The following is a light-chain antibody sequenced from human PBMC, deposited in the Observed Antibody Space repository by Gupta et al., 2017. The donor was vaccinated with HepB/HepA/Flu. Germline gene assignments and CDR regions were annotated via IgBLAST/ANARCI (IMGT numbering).Light chain of an antibody. J-gene: IGKJ3*01. CDR3: QQHSNCPLFT. CDR2: DES. CDR1: QSVGTY. Sequence: ENVLTQSPATLSLSPGERATLSCRATQSVGTYLAWYKHKPGQAPRLLIYDESNRDTGIQARFGGSGCGKEVTLTSSRREQEDFAGYYCQQHSNCPLFTFGHGTKVDIK. V-gene: IGKV3-11*01.